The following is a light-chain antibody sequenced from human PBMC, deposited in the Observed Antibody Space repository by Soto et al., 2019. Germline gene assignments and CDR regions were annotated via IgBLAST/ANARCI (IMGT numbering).Light chain of an antibody. J-gene: IGLJ1*01. Sequence: QSALTQPRSVPGSPGQSVTISCTGTSSDVGGYNYVSWYQHRPGKAPKLMIYDVNKRPSGVPDRFSGSKSGNTASLTISGLQAEDEADYYCCSYAGSYTLVFGTGTKVTVL. CDR2: DVN. CDR3: CSYAGSYTLV. CDR1: SSDVGGYNY. V-gene: IGLV2-11*01.